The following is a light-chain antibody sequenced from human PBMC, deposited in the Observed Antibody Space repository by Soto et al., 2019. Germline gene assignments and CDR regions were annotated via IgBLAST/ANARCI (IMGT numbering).Light chain of an antibody. J-gene: IGKJ1*01. Sequence: IVLTQSPGTLSLSPGARATLSCRASQSVRSGFLAWYQQKPGQAPRLLIYGASSTATGIPDRFSGSGSGTDFTLTISRLAPVDFAVYYCQQYGTSPLSFGQGTKVVIK. V-gene: IGKV3-20*01. CDR1: QSVRSGF. CDR3: QQYGTSPLS. CDR2: GAS.